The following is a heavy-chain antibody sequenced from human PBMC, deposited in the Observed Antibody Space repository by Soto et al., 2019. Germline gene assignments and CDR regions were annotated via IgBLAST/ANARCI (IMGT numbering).Heavy chain of an antibody. D-gene: IGHD6-19*01. J-gene: IGHJ3*02. V-gene: IGHV5-51*01. CDR1: SYNFATTW. CDR2: IYPGDSDA. Sequence: PGESLKISCKSSSYNFATTWIGWVLHMPGKGLEHMGLIYPGDSDAMYSPSFQGQVTISADKSISTVYLQWNSLKASDTAIYYCASQIMLILGSGFDIWGQGTLVTVSS. CDR3: ASQIMLILGSGFDI.